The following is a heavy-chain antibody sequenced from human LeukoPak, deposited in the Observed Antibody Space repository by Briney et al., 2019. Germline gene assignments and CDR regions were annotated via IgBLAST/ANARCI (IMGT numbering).Heavy chain of an antibody. CDR2: INHSGST. CDR1: GGSFSGYY. V-gene: IGHV4-34*01. CDR3: ARGGVVVVAATPSWFDP. J-gene: IGHJ5*02. Sequence: SETLPLTCAVYGGSFSGYYWSWIRQPPGKGLEWIGEINHSGSTNYNPSLMSRVTISVDTSKNQFSLKLSSVTAADTAVYYCARGGVVVVAATPSWFDPWGQGTLVTVSS. D-gene: IGHD2-15*01.